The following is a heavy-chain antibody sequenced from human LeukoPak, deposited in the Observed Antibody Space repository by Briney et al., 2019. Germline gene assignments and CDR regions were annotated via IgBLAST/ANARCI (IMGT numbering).Heavy chain of an antibody. CDR2: ISYDGSDK. J-gene: IGHJ5*02. D-gene: IGHD2-15*01. Sequence: GGSLRLSCAASGFTFSSYAMYWVRQAPGKGLEWVAVISYDGSDKFYADSVKGRFTISRDNSKNTLYLQMNSLRAEDTAVYYCAKDHRDIVVVVANWFDPWGQGTLVTVSS. CDR3: AKDHRDIVVVVANWFDP. CDR1: GFTFSSYA. V-gene: IGHV3-30*04.